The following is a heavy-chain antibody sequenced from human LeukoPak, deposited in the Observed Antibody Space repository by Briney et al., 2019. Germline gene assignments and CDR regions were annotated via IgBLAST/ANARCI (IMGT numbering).Heavy chain of an antibody. CDR1: GXTFSSYE. Sequence: PGGSLRLSWAASGXTFSSYEVNWVRQAPGKGLEWVSYISSSGSTIYYADSVKGRFTISRDNAKNSLYLQMNSLRAEDTAVYYCARLRRLDYWGQGTLVTVSS. CDR2: ISSSGSTI. V-gene: IGHV3-48*03. CDR3: ARLRRLDY. J-gene: IGHJ4*02.